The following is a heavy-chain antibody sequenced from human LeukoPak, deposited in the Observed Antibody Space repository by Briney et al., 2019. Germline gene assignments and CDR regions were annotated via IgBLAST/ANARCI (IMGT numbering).Heavy chain of an antibody. J-gene: IGHJ6*02. Sequence: PGGSLRLSCAASGFTFSDYYMSWIRQAPGKGLEWVSYISSSGSTIYYADSVKGRFTISRDNAKNSLYLQMNSLRAEDTAVYYCARRRWELLRPIYYYYGMDVWGQGTTVTVSS. D-gene: IGHD1-26*01. CDR3: ARRRWELLRPIYYYYGMDV. CDR2: ISSSGSTI. CDR1: GFTFSDYY. V-gene: IGHV3-11*01.